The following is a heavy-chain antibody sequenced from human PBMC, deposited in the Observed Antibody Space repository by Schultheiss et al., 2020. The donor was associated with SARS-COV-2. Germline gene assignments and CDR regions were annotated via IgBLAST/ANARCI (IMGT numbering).Heavy chain of an antibody. CDR2: ISSSGSTI. CDR1: GFTFSSYE. J-gene: IGHJ4*02. V-gene: IGHV3-48*03. CDR3: AKVRGPSGSYSSWPFDY. Sequence: GGSLRLSCAASGFTFSSYEMNWVRQAPGKGLEWVSYISSSGSTIYYADSVKCRFTISRDNAKNSLYLQMNSLRAEDTAVYYCAKVRGPSGSYSSWPFDYWGQGTLVTVSS. D-gene: IGHD1-26*01.